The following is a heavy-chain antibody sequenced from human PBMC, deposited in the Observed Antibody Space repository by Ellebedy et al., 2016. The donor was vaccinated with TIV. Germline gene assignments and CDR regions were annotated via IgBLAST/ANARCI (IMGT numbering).Heavy chain of an antibody. CDR1: GGSFSGYY. D-gene: IGHD3-10*01. CDR3: ARSITMVRGGIDY. Sequence: SETLSLTXAVYGGSFSGYYWSWIRQPPGKGLEWIGEINHSGSTNYNPSLKSRVTISVDTSKNQFSLKLSSVTAADTAVYYCARSITMVRGGIDYWGQGTLVTVSS. V-gene: IGHV4-34*01. J-gene: IGHJ4*02. CDR2: INHSGST.